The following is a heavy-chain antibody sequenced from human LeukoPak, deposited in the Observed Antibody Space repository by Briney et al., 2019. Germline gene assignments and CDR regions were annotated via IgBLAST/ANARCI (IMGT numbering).Heavy chain of an antibody. CDR3: ARRWYSSGYLDY. J-gene: IGHJ4*02. CDR2: IYFSGST. CDR1: GGSISSSSYF. D-gene: IGHD3-22*01. Sequence: PSETLSLTCTVSGGSISSSSYFWGWIRQPPGKGLEWIGSIYFSGSTYYNPSLKSRVTISVDTSKNQFSLKLSSVTAADTAVYYCARRWYSSGYLDYWGRGTLVTVSS. V-gene: IGHV4-39*01.